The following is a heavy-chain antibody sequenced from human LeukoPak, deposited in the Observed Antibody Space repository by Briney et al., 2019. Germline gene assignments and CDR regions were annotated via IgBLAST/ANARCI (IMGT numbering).Heavy chain of an antibody. CDR1: GYTFTSYY. Sequence: GASVKVSCKASGYTFTSYYMHWVRQAPGQGLEWMGIINPSGGSTSYAQKFQGRVTMTRDMSTSTVYMELSSLRSEDTAVYYCARGSRVVVISYYFDYWAREPWSPSPQ. CDR3: ARGSRVVVISYYFDY. D-gene: IGHD3-22*01. J-gene: IGHJ4*02. V-gene: IGHV1-46*01. CDR2: INPSGGST.